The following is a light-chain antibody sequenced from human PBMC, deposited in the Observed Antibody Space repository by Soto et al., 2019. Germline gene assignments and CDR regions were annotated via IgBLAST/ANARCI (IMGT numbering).Light chain of an antibody. V-gene: IGKV3-15*01. Sequence: VMTQSPATLSLSPGDRATLSCRGSQSVSSNLAWYQQKPGQAPRLLIYGASTRATGIPARFSGSGSGTEFTLTISSLQSEDFAVYYCQQYNNWPLWTCGQGTKVDI. CDR1: QSVSSN. J-gene: IGKJ1*01. CDR3: QQYNNWPLWT. CDR2: GAS.